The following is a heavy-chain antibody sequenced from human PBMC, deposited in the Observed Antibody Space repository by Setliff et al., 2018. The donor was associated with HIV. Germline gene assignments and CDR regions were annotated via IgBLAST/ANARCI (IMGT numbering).Heavy chain of an antibody. CDR1: GGSFSASY. Sequence: SETLSLTCAVYGGSFSASYWSWIRQAPGKGLEWIGEINHSGITHYNPSLETRVTMFVDTSKNQLSLRLSPVTAADTAIYYCAKGPRGLGLRHFFDYWAQGSPVTAPQ. D-gene: IGHD3-10*01. CDR3: AKGPRGLGLRHFFDY. J-gene: IGHJ4*02. V-gene: IGHV4-34*01. CDR2: INHSGIT.